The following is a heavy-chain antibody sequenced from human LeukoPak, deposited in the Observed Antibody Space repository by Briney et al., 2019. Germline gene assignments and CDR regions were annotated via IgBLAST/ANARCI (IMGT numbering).Heavy chain of an antibody. CDR2: ISGSGGST. J-gene: IGHJ4*02. CDR3: AKDYAITIFGD. CDR1: GFTFSDYA. V-gene: IGHV3-23*01. D-gene: IGHD3-3*01. Sequence: SGGSLRLSCAASGFTFSDYAMSWVRQAPGKGLEWVSAISGSGGSTYYADSVKGRFTISRDNSKNTLYLQMNSLRAEDTAVYYCAKDYAITIFGDWGQGTLVTVSS.